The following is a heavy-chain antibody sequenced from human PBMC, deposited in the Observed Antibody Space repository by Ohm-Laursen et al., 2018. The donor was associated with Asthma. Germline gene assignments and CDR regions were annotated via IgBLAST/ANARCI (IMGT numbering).Heavy chain of an antibody. J-gene: IGHJ6*02. D-gene: IGHD1-1*01. CDR1: GFTVSSNY. CDR2: IYSGGST. V-gene: IGHV3-53*01. CDR3: ARVQSNCMLYYYYGMDV. Sequence: SLRLSCTASGFTVSSNYMSWVRQAPGKGLEWVSVIYSGGSTYYADSVKGRFTISRDNSKNTLYLQMNSLRAEDTAVYYCARVQSNCMLYYYYGMDVWGQGTTVTVSS.